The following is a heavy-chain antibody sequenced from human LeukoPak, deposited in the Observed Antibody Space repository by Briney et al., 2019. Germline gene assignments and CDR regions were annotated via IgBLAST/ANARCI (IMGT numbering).Heavy chain of an antibody. Sequence: SETLSLTCTVSGGSISTYYWSWIRQPAGKGLEWIGRIHTSGSTTYNPSLKSRVTMSVDTSKNQFSLKLTSVTAADTAVYCCARGYGSGSYYGYWGQGTLVTVSS. CDR2: IHTSGST. CDR1: GGSISTYY. J-gene: IGHJ4*02. CDR3: ARGYGSGSYYGY. V-gene: IGHV4-4*07. D-gene: IGHD3-10*01.